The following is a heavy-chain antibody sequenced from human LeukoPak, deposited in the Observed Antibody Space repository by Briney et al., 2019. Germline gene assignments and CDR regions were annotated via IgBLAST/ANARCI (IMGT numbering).Heavy chain of an antibody. Sequence: PSETLSLTCTVSGGSISSGDYYWSWIRQPPGKGLEWIGEIYHSGSTNYNPSLKSRVTISVDKSKNQFSLKLSSVTAADTAVYYCASRQYQLLSFLRPYYYYGMDVWGQGTTVTVSS. D-gene: IGHD2-2*01. J-gene: IGHJ6*02. CDR3: ASRQYQLLSFLRPYYYYGMDV. V-gene: IGHV4-39*07. CDR2: IYHSGST. CDR1: GGSISSGDYY.